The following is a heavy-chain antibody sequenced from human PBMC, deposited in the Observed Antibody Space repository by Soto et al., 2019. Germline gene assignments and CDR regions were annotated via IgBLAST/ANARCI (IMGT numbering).Heavy chain of an antibody. CDR1: GFTFSSYS. D-gene: IGHD3-22*01. V-gene: IGHV3-21*01. CDR3: ARDSYYDSSPGTY. J-gene: IGHJ4*02. Sequence: LRLSCAASGFTFSSYSMNWVRQAPGKGLEWVSSISSSSSYIYYADSVKGRFTISRDNAKNSLYLQMNSLRAEDTAVYYCARDSYYDSSPGTYWGQGTLVTVSS. CDR2: ISSSSSYI.